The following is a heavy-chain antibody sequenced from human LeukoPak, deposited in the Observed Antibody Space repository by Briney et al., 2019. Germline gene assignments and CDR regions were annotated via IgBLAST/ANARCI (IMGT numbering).Heavy chain of an antibody. Sequence: GGSLRLSCAPSGFTFSDHWMTWVRQVPGKGLEWVANINRGGNEVHYVDSVKGRFTISRDNAKNSLYLQLDSLRVEDTAVYYCARVGTWELQRVFDYWGQGTLVTVSS. CDR2: INRGGNEV. CDR3: ARVGTWELQRVFDY. V-gene: IGHV3-7*01. J-gene: IGHJ4*02. D-gene: IGHD1-26*01. CDR1: GFTFSDHW.